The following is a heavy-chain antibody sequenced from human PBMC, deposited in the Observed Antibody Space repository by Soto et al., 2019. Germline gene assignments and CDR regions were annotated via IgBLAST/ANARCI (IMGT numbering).Heavy chain of an antibody. CDR1: GGSFSGYY. CDR2: INHSGST. CDR3: ARIRNCSGGRCYPLFDY. Sequence: QVQLQQWGAGLLKPSETLSLTCAVYGGSFSGYYWSWIRQPPGKGLEWIGEINHSGSTNYNPSLKSRVTISVDTSKYQFYLKLSSVTEADTAVYYCARIRNCSGGRCYPLFDYWGQGTLVTVSS. J-gene: IGHJ4*02. V-gene: IGHV4-34*01. D-gene: IGHD2-15*01.